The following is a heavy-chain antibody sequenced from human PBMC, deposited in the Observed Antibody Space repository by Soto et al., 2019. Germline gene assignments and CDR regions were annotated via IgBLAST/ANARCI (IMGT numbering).Heavy chain of an antibody. Sequence: EVQLVESGGGLVQPGGSLRLSCGASGFTFSGHWMHWVRQAPGKGLVWVSRISSDGSSADYADSVKGRFTISRDNTKNALYLQMNSLRAEDTALYYCARVLYCSGGGCYSNFDYWGQGTRVTVSS. CDR2: ISSDGSSA. D-gene: IGHD2-15*01. CDR1: GFTFSGHW. V-gene: IGHV3-74*01. J-gene: IGHJ4*02. CDR3: ARVLYCSGGGCYSNFDY.